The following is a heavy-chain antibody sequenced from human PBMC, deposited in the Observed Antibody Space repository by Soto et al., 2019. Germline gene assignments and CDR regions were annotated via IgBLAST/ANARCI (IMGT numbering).Heavy chain of an antibody. J-gene: IGHJ4*02. CDR3: SERRVFEQQADY. Sequence: PGGSLSLSCAASGFTFSSYAMRWVRQAPGKGLEWVSAISGSGGSTYYADSVKGRFTISRDNSKNTLYLQMNSLRAEDTAVYYCSERRVFEQQADYCGPGTLVTVSS. CDR2: ISGSGGST. V-gene: IGHV3-23*01. D-gene: IGHD6-13*01. CDR1: GFTFSSYA.